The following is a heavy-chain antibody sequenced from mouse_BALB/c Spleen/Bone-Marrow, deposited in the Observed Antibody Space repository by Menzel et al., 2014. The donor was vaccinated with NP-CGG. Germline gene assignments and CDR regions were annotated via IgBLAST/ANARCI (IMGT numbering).Heavy chain of an antibody. CDR1: GYTFTSYW. CDR3: ARRGYGYLDY. Sequence: VQLQQSGAELVKPGASVKLSCKTSGYTFTSYWIQWVKQRPGQGLGWIGEIFPGTVTPYYNEKFKGKATLTIDTSSSTASTQLSSLTSEDSAVYFCARRGYGYLDYWGQGTTLTVSS. J-gene: IGHJ2*01. D-gene: IGHD2-10*02. V-gene: IGHV1S132*01. CDR2: IFPGTVTP.